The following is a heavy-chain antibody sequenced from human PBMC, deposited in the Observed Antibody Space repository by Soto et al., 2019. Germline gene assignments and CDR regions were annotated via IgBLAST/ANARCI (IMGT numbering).Heavy chain of an antibody. V-gene: IGHV4-59*08. CDR3: ARVSRCVKGACRKVFDF. CDR2: IYYSGST. CDR1: GGSISPYY. J-gene: IGHJ3*01. Sequence: PSETLSLTCTVSGGSISPYYWPWIRQSPEKGLEWLGNIYYSGSTNYSPSLNSRLTISLDTSKNQFSLKLRSVTAADTAVYYCARVSRCVKGACRKVFDFWDRGPKGTVS.